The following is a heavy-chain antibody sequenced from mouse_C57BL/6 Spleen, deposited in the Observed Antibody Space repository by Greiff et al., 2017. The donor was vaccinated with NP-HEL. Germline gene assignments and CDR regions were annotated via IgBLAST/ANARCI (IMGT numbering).Heavy chain of an antibody. CDR1: GFNIKDYY. CDR3: ATSNPTPYWYFDV. CDR2: IDPEDGET. J-gene: IGHJ1*03. D-gene: IGHD2-5*01. Sequence: EVQGVESGAELVKPGASVKLSCTASGFNIKDYYMHWVKQRTEQGLEWIGRIDPEDGETKYAPKFQGKATITADTSSNTAYLQLSSLTSEDTAVYYCATSNPTPYWYFDVWGTGTTVTVSS. V-gene: IGHV14-2*01.